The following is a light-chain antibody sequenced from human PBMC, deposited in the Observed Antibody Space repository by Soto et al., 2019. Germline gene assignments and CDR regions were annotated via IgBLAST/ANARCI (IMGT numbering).Light chain of an antibody. CDR1: QSVSSSY. V-gene: IGKV3-20*01. Sequence: EIVLTQSPGTLSLSPGERATLSCRASQSVSSSYLAWYQQKPGQAPRLLIYGASSRATGIPDRFSGSGSGTDFTLTISRLEPEDFAVYYCQKYGSLTFGGGTNVEIK. J-gene: IGKJ4*01. CDR2: GAS. CDR3: QKYGSLT.